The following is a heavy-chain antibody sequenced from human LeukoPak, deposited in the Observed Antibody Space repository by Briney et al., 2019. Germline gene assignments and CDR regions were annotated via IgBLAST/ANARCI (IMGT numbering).Heavy chain of an antibody. CDR1: GGSISSGSYY. V-gene: IGHV4-61*02. D-gene: IGHD1-26*01. J-gene: IGHJ3*02. CDR3: ARDTTFSGSYYGDAFDI. CDR2: IYTSGST. Sequence: SQTLSLTCTVSGGSISSGSYYWSWLRQPAGKGLEWIGRIYTSGSTNYNPSLQSRVTISVDTSKNQFSLKPSSVTAADTAVYYCARDTTFSGSYYGDAFDIWGQGTMVTVSS.